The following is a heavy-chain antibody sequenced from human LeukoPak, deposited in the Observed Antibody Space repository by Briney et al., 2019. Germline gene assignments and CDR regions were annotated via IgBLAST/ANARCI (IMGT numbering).Heavy chain of an antibody. CDR3: ARGQGPPPTVTSNVSHSYYFDY. CDR2: INHSGST. D-gene: IGHD4-17*01. J-gene: IGHJ4*02. V-gene: IGHV4-34*01. CDR1: GGSFSGYY. Sequence: SETLSLTCAVYGGSFSGYYWSWIRQPPGKGLEWIGEINHSGSTNYNPSLKSRVTISVDTSKNQFSLKLSSVTAADTAVYYCARGQGPPPTVTSNVSHSYYFDYWGQGTLVTVSS.